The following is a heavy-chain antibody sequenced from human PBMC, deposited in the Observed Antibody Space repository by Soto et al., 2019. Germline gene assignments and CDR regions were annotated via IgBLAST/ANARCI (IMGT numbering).Heavy chain of an antibody. J-gene: IGHJ5*02. Sequence: GGSLRLSCAASGFTFSSYAMSWVRQAPGKGLEWVSAISGSGGSTYYADSVKGRFTISRDNSKNTLYLQMNSLRAEDTAVYYCAKDSLNWKYVVGWFDHWGQGTLVTVSS. CDR3: AKDSLNWKYVVGWFDH. V-gene: IGHV3-23*01. D-gene: IGHD1-7*01. CDR1: GFTFSSYA. CDR2: ISGSGGST.